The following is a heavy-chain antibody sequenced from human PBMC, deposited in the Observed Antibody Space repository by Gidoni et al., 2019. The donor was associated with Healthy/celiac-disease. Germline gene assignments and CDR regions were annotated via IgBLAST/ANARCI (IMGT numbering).Heavy chain of an antibody. CDR1: GGPFSSYA. J-gene: IGHJ1*01. CDR2: IIPIFGTA. CDR3: ARAIYYYDSSGYYFQH. D-gene: IGHD3-22*01. Sequence: QVQLVQSGAEVKKPGSSVQVSCKASGGPFSSYAISWVRQAPGQGLEWMGGIIPIFGTANYAQKFQGRVTITADKSTSTAYMELSSLRSEDTAVYYCARAIYYYDSSGYYFQHWGQGTLVTVSS. V-gene: IGHV1-69*06.